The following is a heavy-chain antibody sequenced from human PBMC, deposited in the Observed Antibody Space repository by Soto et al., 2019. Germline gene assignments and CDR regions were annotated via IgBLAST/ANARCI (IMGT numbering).Heavy chain of an antibody. V-gene: IGHV5-10-1*01. Sequence: PGESLKISCKGSGYSFTSYWISWVRQMPGKGLEWMGRIDPSDSYTNYSPSFQGHVTISADKSISTAYLQWSSLKASDTAMYYCARLPQLGYCSSTSCYGGYYYYGMGVWGQGTTVTVSS. CDR2: IDPSDSYT. J-gene: IGHJ6*02. D-gene: IGHD2-2*01. CDR1: GYSFTSYW. CDR3: ARLPQLGYCSSTSCYGGYYYYGMGV.